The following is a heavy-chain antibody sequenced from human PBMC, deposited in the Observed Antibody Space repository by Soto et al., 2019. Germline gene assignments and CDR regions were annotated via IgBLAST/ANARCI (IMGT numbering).Heavy chain of an antibody. V-gene: IGHV4-39*01. D-gene: IGHD2-15*01. CDR1: GGSISSSSYY. J-gene: IGHJ4*02. Sequence: SETLSLTCTVSGGSISSSSYYWGWIRQPPGKGLEWIGSIYYSGSTYYNPSLKSRVTISVDTSKNQFSLKLSSVTAADTAVYYCARRVALDGSRLDYWGQGTLVTVSS. CDR3: ARRVALDGSRLDY. CDR2: IYYSGST.